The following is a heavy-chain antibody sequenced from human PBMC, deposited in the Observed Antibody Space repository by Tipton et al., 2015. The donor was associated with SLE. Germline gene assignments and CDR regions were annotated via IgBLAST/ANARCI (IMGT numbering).Heavy chain of an antibody. CDR3: AKVTYSGYDSLDY. J-gene: IGHJ4*02. V-gene: IGHV3-53*01. CDR2: IYSGGST. CDR1: GFTVSSNY. D-gene: IGHD5-12*01. Sequence: SLRLSCAASGFTVSSNYMSWVRQAPGKGLEWVSVIYSGGSTYYADSVKGRFTISRDNSKNTLYLQMNSLRAEDTAVYYCAKVTYSGYDSLDYWGQGTLVTVSS.